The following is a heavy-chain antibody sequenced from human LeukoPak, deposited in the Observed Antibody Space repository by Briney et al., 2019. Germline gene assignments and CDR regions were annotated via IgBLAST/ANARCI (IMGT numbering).Heavy chain of an antibody. CDR1: GFTFSSYA. D-gene: IGHD4-23*01. CDR3: ARDLFSSTGGKRGIDY. CDR2: ISGSGGST. J-gene: IGHJ4*02. V-gene: IGHV3-23*01. Sequence: TGGSLRLSCAASGFTFSSYAMSWVRQAPGKGLEWVSAISGSGGSTYYADSVKGRFTISRDNSKNTLYLQMNSLRAEDTAVYYCARDLFSSTGGKRGIDYWGQGTLVTVSS.